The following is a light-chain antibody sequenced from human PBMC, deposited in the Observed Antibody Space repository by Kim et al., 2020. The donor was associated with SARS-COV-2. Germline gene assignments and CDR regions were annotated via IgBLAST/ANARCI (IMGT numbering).Light chain of an antibody. Sequence: VLTQSPTTLSLSPGESATLSCRASQSVSSNLAWYQQKPGQPPRLLIYGTSTRATGVPGRFSGSGSGTEFNLTISSLQSEDLAVYFCQQYHDWPPYTFGQGTKLEI. J-gene: IGKJ2*01. CDR1: QSVSSN. V-gene: IGKV3-15*01. CDR3: QQYHDWPPYT. CDR2: GTS.